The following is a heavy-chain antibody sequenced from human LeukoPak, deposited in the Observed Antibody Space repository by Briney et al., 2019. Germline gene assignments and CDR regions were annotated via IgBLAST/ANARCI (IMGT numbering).Heavy chain of an antibody. CDR2: ISSSGSTI. J-gene: IGHJ5*02. D-gene: IGHD5-18*01. V-gene: IGHV3-11*01. CDR3: ARAVQLWHLHNNWFDP. Sequence: PGGSLRLSCAASGFTFSDYYMSWNRQAPGKWLEWVSYISSSGSTIYYADSVKGRFTISRGNAKNSLYLQMNSLRAEDTAVYYCARAVQLWHLHNNWFDPWGQGTLVTVSS. CDR1: GFTFSDYY.